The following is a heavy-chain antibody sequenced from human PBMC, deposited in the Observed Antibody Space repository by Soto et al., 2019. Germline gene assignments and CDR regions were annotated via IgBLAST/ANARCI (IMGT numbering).Heavy chain of an antibody. CDR3: ASSLTGDDAFDI. CDR1: GYTFTSYA. V-gene: IGHV1-3*01. Sequence: ASVKVSCKASGYTFTSYAMHWVRQAPGQRLEWMGWINAGNCNTKYSQKFQGRVTITRDTSASTAYMELSSLRSEDTAVYYCASSLTGDDAFDIWGQGTMVTVSS. D-gene: IGHD7-27*01. CDR2: INAGNCNT. J-gene: IGHJ3*02.